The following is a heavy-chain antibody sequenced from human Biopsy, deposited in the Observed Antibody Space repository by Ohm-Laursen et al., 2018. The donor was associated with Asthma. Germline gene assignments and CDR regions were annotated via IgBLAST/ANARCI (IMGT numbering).Heavy chain of an antibody. CDR2: IWYDGSNK. CDR1: GFTFSSYG. V-gene: IGHV3-33*01. CDR3: ARKARHGDYDFDY. D-gene: IGHD4-17*01. J-gene: IGHJ4*02. Sequence: SQRLSCAASGFTFSSYGMHWVRQAPGKGLEWVAVIWYDGSNKYYADSVKGRFTISRDNSKNTLYLQMDSLRAEDTAVYYCARKARHGDYDFDYRGQGTLVTVSS.